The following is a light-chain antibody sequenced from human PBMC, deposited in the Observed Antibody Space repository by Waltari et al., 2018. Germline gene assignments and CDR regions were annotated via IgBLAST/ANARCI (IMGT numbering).Light chain of an antibody. CDR1: QGIANH. V-gene: IGKV1-16*02. CDR3: QQYNSFPVT. CDR2: AAS. Sequence: DIQMTQSPSSLSASVGDRVTITCRASQGIANHLAWFQQKPGKAPKSLIYAASSLQSVIPSKFSGSGSVTDFTLIITSLQPEDFATYYCQQYNSFPVTFGGGTKVEIK. J-gene: IGKJ4*01.